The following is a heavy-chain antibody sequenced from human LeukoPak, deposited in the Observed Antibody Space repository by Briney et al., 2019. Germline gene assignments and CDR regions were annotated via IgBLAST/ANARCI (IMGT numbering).Heavy chain of an antibody. CDR3: ARTSGTYSRYQFDY. V-gene: IGHV4-59*08. CDR1: GGSINSYY. Sequence: PSETLSLTCTVSGGSINSYYWSWIRQPPGKGLECIGYIYYSGSTNYNPSLKSRVTISVDTSRNQFSLKLSSVTAADTAVYYCARTSGTYSRYQFDYWGQGTLVTVSS. J-gene: IGHJ4*02. CDR2: IYYSGST. D-gene: IGHD6-25*01.